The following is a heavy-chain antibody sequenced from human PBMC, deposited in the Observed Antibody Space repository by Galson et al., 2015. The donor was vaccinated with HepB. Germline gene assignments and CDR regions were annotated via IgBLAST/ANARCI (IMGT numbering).Heavy chain of an antibody. CDR2: IDWDDDK. D-gene: IGHD6-6*01. Sequence: PALVKPTQTLTLTCTFSGFSLSTSGMCVSWIRQPPGKALEWLARIDWDDDKYYSTSLKTRLTISKDTSKNQVVLTMTNMDPVDTATYYCARIQVGSSPPYYYGMDVWGQGTTVTVSS. CDR1: GFSLSTSGMC. V-gene: IGHV2-70*11. J-gene: IGHJ6*02. CDR3: ARIQVGSSPPYYYGMDV.